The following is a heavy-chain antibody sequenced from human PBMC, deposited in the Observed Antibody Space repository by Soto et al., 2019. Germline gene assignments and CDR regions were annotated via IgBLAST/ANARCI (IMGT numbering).Heavy chain of an antibody. CDR1: GASMNNYF. Sequence: TLSLTCTVSGASMNNYFWSWIRQPAGKGLEWIGRVYTSGSTNFNPSLKSRVTMSVDTSKKQVSLKMISLTAADTGLYFCARDEPDTGDGFGIWGPGTMVTV. V-gene: IGHV4-4*07. J-gene: IGHJ3*02. CDR2: VYTSGST. CDR3: ARDEPDTGDGFGI. D-gene: IGHD2-2*02.